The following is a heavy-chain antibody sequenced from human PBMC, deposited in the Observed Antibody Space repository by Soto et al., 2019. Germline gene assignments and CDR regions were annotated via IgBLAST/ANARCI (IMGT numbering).Heavy chain of an antibody. V-gene: IGHV3-23*01. D-gene: IGHD2-15*01. CDR2: IGDSGDKT. CDR3: AIDWTGDNCVGGGCMGY. Sequence: EVQLLESGGTLVQPGGSLRLSCAASGFTFRSYAMTWVRQAPGKGLEWVSSIGDSGDKTYYADSAKGRFTISRDNAKNTVYLEMHRLRVDDPALYYCAIDWTGDNCVGGGCMGYWGQGTLVTVSS. CDR1: GFTFRSYA. J-gene: IGHJ4*02.